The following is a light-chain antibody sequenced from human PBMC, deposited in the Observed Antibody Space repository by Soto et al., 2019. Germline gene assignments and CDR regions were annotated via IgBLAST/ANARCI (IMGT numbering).Light chain of an antibody. J-gene: IGLJ2*01. V-gene: IGLV1-40*01. CDR2: GNS. CDR3: QSYDSSLSGSV. CDR1: SSNIGAGYD. Sequence: QAVVTQPPSVSGAPGQRVTFSCTGSSSNIGAGYDVHWYQQLPGTAPKLLIYGNSNRPSGVPDRFSGSKSGTSASLAITGLQAEDEADYYCQSYDSSLSGSVFGGGTKVTVL.